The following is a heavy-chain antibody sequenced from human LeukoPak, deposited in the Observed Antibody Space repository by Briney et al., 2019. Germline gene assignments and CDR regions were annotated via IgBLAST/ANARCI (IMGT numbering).Heavy chain of an antibody. J-gene: IGHJ4*02. V-gene: IGHV4-39*01. CDR1: VDSISSSSYY. CDR3: ARRFDGYSYSFFYDY. CDR2: IYYSGST. Sequence: PSETLSLTCTVSVDSISSSSYYWGWIRQAPGMGLEWIGSIYYSGSTYYNPSLKSRVTISVDTSKNQFSLKLSSVTAADTAVYYCARRFDGYSYSFFYDYWGQGTLVTVSS. D-gene: IGHD5-18*01.